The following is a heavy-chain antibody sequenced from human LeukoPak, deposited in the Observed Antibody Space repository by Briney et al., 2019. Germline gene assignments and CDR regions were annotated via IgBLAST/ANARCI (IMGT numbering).Heavy chain of an antibody. CDR3: ARESGIVGTIMGYFDY. Sequence: ASVKVSCTASGGTFSSYAISWVRQAPGQGLEWMGRIIPILGIANYAQKFQGRVTITADKSTSTAYMELSSLRSEDTAVYYCARESGIVGTIMGYFDYGGQGTLVTVSS. J-gene: IGHJ4*02. CDR2: IIPILGIA. V-gene: IGHV1-69*04. CDR1: GGTFSSYA. D-gene: IGHD5-12*01.